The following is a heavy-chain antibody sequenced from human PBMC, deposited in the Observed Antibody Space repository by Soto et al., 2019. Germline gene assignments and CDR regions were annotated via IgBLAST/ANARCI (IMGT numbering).Heavy chain of an antibody. CDR3: AKTQTFNGYYGGFDA. J-gene: IGHJ4*02. CDR1: GFSFAGYA. CDR2: VSGGGAST. V-gene: IGHV3-23*01. Sequence: EVQLWESGGGFVQPGESLRLSCAATGFSFAGYALTWVRQAPGKGLEWLSAVSGGGASTYYADSVRGRFSISRDVSGNMIYLQLNRLTAGDTATYYCAKTQTFNGYYGGFDAWGQGTRVTVSS. D-gene: IGHD3-3*01.